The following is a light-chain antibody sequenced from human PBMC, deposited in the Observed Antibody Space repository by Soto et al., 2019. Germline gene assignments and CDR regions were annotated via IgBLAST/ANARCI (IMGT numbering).Light chain of an antibody. V-gene: IGLV2-14*01. Sequence: QSVLTQPASVSGSPGQSITISCTGTSSDVGGYNYVSWFQHHPGKAPKLMIYEVSNRPSGVSNRFSGSKSGNTASLTISGLQAEDEADYYCTSYTTSSLWVFGGGTQLTV. CDR1: SSDVGGYNY. CDR3: TSYTTSSLWV. J-gene: IGLJ3*02. CDR2: EVS.